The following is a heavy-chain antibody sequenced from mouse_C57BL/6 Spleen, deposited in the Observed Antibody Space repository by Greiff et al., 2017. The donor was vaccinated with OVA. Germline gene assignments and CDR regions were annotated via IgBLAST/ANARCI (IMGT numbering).Heavy chain of an antibody. CDR3: ARVDYYGSSPDY. CDR2: ISYDGSN. Sequence: EVKLMESGPGLVKPSQSLTLSCSASGYSITSGYYWYWIRRFPGNKLEWMGYISYDGSNNYNPSFKNRISITRDTSKNPFFLKLKSGTAEDAATYYCARVDYYGSSPDYWGQGTTLTVSS. CDR1: GYSITSGYY. V-gene: IGHV3-6*01. J-gene: IGHJ2*01. D-gene: IGHD1-1*01.